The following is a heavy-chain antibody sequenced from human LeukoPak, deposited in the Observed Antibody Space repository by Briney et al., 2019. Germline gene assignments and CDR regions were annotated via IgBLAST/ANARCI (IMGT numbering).Heavy chain of an antibody. V-gene: IGHV4-34*01. CDR1: GGSFSDYY. Sequence: PSETLSLTCAVYGGSFSDYYWSWIRQPPGKGLEWIGEINHSGSTTYNPSLKSRVTISADKSKNQLSLKLSSVTAADTAVYYCARVPSGIAVAGSIGYYFDYWGQGTLVTVSS. D-gene: IGHD6-19*01. J-gene: IGHJ4*02. CDR3: ARVPSGIAVAGSIGYYFDY. CDR2: INHSGST.